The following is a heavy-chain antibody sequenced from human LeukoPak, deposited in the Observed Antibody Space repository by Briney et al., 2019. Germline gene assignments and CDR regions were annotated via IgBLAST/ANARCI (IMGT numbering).Heavy chain of an antibody. J-gene: IGHJ4*02. Sequence: SETLSLTCTVSGDSISGYFWSWIRQPPGGGLEWIGYIYYSGSTSYNPSLKSRVTISVDTSKNQFSLKLSSVNAADTAVYYCARYDILTGYGSRALDNWGQGTLVTVSS. D-gene: IGHD3-9*01. CDR2: IYYSGST. CDR1: GDSISGYF. CDR3: ARYDILTGYGSRALDN. V-gene: IGHV4-59*01.